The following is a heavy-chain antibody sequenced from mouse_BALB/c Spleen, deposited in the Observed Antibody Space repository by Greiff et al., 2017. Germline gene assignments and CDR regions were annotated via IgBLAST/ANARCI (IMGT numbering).Heavy chain of an antibody. CDR3: TLIYYDYDGPRWAY. CDR2: INPSNGGT. CDR1: GYTFTSYY. J-gene: IGHJ3*01. V-gene: IGHV1S16*01. D-gene: IGHD2-4*01. Sequence: VQLQQSGADLVKPGASVKLSCKASGYTFTSYYMYWVKQRPGQGLEWIGEINPSNGGTNCNEKFKSKATLAVDKSSSTAYMQLSSLTSEDSAVFYCTLIYYDYDGPRWAYWGQGTLVTVSA.